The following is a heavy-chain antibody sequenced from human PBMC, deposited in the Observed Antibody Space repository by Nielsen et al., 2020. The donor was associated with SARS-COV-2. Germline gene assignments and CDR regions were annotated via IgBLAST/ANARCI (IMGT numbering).Heavy chain of an antibody. D-gene: IGHD2-15*01. CDR1: GFTFSSLW. V-gene: IGHV3-7*01. CDR3: ARDWSRAADV. Sequence: GESLKISCAASGFTFSSLWMSWVRQVPGKGLEWVADINPDGSEKFYVDSVKGRFTISRDNAKNSISLQMNSLRVEDTAVYYCARDWSRAADVWGQGTMVTVSS. J-gene: IGHJ3*01. CDR2: INPDGSEK.